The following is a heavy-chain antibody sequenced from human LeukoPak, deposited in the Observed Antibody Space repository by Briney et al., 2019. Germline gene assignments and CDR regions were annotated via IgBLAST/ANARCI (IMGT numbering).Heavy chain of an antibody. CDR1: GFTFISYA. CDR2: ISGSGGRT. CDR3: AMAVIGSGWTLDY. Sequence: PGGSLRLSCAASGFTFISYAMSWVRQAPGKGLEWVSSISGSGGRTSYADSVQGRFTISRGNSRNTLYLELNSLRAEDAAVYFCAMAVIGSGWTLDYWGQGTLVTVS. J-gene: IGHJ4*02. D-gene: IGHD6-19*01. V-gene: IGHV3-23*01.